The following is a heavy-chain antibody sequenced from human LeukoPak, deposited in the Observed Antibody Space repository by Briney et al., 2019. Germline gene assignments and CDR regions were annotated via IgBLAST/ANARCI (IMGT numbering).Heavy chain of an antibody. CDR2: IYYSGST. J-gene: IGHJ4*02. CDR1: GGSISSYY. CDR3: ARDNGREATTFDY. Sequence: SETLSLTCTVSGGSISSYYWSWIRQPPGKGLEWIGYIYYSGSTNYNPSPKSRVTISVDTSKNQFSLKLSSVTAADTAVYYCARDNGREATTFDYWGQGTLVTVSS. V-gene: IGHV4-59*01. D-gene: IGHD5-12*01.